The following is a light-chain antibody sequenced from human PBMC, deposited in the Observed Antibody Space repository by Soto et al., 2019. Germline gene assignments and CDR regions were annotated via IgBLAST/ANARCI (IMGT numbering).Light chain of an antibody. J-gene: IGLJ3*02. V-gene: IGLV1-44*01. Sequence: QSALTQPPSASGTPGQGVNISCSGSNSNIGSHAVNWYQQLPGMAPRLLIYNTNRRHPGVPDRLSASKSGMSASLAISGLQVDDEADYFCASWDDSLDGPWLFGGGTKLTVL. CDR2: NTN. CDR1: NSNIGSHA. CDR3: ASWDDSLDGPWL.